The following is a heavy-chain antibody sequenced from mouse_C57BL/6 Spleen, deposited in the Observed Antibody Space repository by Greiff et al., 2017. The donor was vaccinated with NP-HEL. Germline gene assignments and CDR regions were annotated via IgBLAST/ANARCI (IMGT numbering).Heavy chain of an antibody. D-gene: IGHD1-1*01. V-gene: IGHV7-3*01. CDR1: GFTFTDYY. CDR3: GSQVVADWYFDV. Sequence: EVNVVESGGGLVQPGGSLCLSCAASGFTFTDYYMSWVRQPPGKALEWLGFIRNKADGYTTEYSASVMGRLTSSSNNSRSILYIQMNALRAEDGATYCGGSQVVADWYFDVWGTGTTVTVSS. J-gene: IGHJ1*03. CDR2: IRNKADGYTT.